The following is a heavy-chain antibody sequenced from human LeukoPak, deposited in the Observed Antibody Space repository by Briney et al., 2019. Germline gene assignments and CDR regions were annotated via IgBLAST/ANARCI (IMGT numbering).Heavy chain of an antibody. V-gene: IGHV1-18*01. CDR1: GYTFTSYG. CDR3: ARDFVDTVMVVDY. CDR2: ISAYNGNT. J-gene: IGHJ4*02. Sequence: ASVKVSCKASGYTFTSYGISWVRQAPGQRLEWMGWISAYNGNTNYAQKFQDRVTMTTDTPTSTAYMELRSLRADDTDVYYCARDFVDTVMVVDYWGQGTLVTVSS. D-gene: IGHD5-18*01.